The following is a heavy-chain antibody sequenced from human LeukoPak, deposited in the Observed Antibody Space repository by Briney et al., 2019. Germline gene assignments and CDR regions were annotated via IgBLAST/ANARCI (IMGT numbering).Heavy chain of an antibody. CDR3: ARGPGRDFDY. D-gene: IGHD3-10*01. J-gene: IGHJ4*02. Sequence: GGSLSLSCAASGFTFSSDSMNWVRQAPAKGLQWVSSISSSSSYIYYADSVKGRFTISRDNAKNSLYLQMNSLRAEDTAVYYCARGPGRDFDYCGQGTLVTVSS. CDR2: ISSSSSYI. V-gene: IGHV3-21*01. CDR1: GFTFSSDS.